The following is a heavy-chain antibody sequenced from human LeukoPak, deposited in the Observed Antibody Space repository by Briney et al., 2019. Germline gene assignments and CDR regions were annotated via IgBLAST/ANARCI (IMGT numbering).Heavy chain of an antibody. CDR1: GGSISSGGYY. CDR2: IYHSGST. J-gene: IGHJ3*02. Sequence: PSQTLSLTCTVSGGSISSGGYYWSWIRQPPGKGLEWIGYIYHSGSTYYNPSLKSRVIISVDRSKNQFSLKLSSVTAADTAVYYCARDGALMVYGDAFDIWGQGTMVTVSS. D-gene: IGHD2-8*01. V-gene: IGHV4-30-2*01. CDR3: ARDGALMVYGDAFDI.